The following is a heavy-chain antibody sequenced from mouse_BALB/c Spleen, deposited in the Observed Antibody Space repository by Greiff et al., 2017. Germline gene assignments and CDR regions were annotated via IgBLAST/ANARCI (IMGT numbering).Heavy chain of an antibody. Sequence: VQLQQSGAELVKPGASVKLSCTASGFNIKDTYMHWVKQRPEQGLEWIGRIDPANGNTKYDPKFQGKATITADTSSNTAYLQLSSLTSEDTAVYYCARPDYYGSSPAWFAYWGQGTLVTVSA. V-gene: IGHV14-3*02. CDR3: ARPDYYGSSPAWFAY. J-gene: IGHJ3*01. CDR1: GFNIKDTY. D-gene: IGHD1-1*01. CDR2: IDPANGNT.